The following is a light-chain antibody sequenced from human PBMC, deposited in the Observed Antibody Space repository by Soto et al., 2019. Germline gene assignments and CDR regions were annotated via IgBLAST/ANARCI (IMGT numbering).Light chain of an antibody. J-gene: IGLJ3*02. Sequence: QSALTQAASASGSPGQSITISCTGTSSDVGAYNHVSWYQQRPGKAPKVVIFEVNHRPSGVSSRFSGSKSGNTASLTISGLQTEDEADYYCASHTTSRTWVFGGGTKVTVL. V-gene: IGLV2-14*01. CDR3: ASHTTSRTWV. CDR1: SSDVGAYNH. CDR2: EVN.